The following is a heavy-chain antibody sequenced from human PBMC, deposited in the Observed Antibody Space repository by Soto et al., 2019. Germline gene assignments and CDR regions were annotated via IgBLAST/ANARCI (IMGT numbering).Heavy chain of an antibody. CDR1: GGTFSSYA. CDR2: IIPIFGTA. Sequence: QVQLVQSGAEVKKPGSSVKVSCKASGGTFSSYAISWVRQAPGQGLEWMGGIIPIFGTANYAQKFQGRVTITADESTSTAYMELSGLRSEDTAVYYCASPGSSITMIRIDDYYYYYGMDVWGQGTTVTVSS. V-gene: IGHV1-69*01. CDR3: ASPGSSITMIRIDDYYYYYGMDV. D-gene: IGHD3-22*01. J-gene: IGHJ6*02.